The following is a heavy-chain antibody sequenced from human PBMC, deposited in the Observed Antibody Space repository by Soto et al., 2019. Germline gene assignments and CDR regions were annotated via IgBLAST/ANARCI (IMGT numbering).Heavy chain of an antibody. Sequence: SETLCLTCAVSGVSISSGNWWGWVRQPPGKGLEWIGEIFHRGSTNYNPSLKSRITISLDKSKNQFSLNLSFVTAADTAVYYCARDRDYFSGGTCRIGGFDYWGQGTLVT. J-gene: IGHJ4*02. D-gene: IGHD2-15*01. CDR1: GVSISSGNW. CDR2: IFHRGST. V-gene: IGHV4-4*02. CDR3: ARDRDYFSGGTCRIGGFDY.